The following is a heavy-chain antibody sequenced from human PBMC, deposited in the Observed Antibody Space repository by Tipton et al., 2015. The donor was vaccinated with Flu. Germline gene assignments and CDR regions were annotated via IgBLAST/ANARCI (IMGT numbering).Heavy chain of an antibody. CDR1: GGSISSSNW. CDR2: IYHSGST. D-gene: IGHD5-12*01. J-gene: IGHJ4*02. Sequence: TLSLTCAVSGGSISSSNWWSWVRQPPGKGLEWIGEIYHSGSTNYNPSLKSRVTISVDKSKNQFSLKLSSVTAADTAVYYCARVHSGGYSGYDLDYWGQGTLVTVSS. V-gene: IGHV4-4*02. CDR3: ARVHSGGYSGYDLDY.